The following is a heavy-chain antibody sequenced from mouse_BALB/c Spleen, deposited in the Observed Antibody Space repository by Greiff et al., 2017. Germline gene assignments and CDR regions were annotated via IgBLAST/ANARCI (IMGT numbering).Heavy chain of an antibody. D-gene: IGHD2-3*01. V-gene: IGHV1S22*01. CDR3: ARHYDGYYYAMDY. Sequence: LQQPGSELVRPGASVKLSCKASGYTFTSYWMHWVKQRPGQGLEWIGNIYPGSGSTNYDEKFKGKATLTADKSSSTAYMQLSSLTSDDSAVYFCARHYDGYYYAMDYWGQGTSVTVSS. CDR1: GYTFTSYW. CDR2: IYPGSGST. J-gene: IGHJ4*01.